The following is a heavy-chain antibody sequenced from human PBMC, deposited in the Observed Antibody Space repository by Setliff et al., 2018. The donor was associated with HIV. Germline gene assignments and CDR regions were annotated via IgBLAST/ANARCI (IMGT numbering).Heavy chain of an antibody. J-gene: IGHJ6*03. CDR3: ARHDGMKAARRYNNDYMDV. V-gene: IGHV4-34*01. Sequence: SETLSLTCAVYGGSFSGYYWTWIRQPPGKGLEWIGQINHRGSTNYNPSLKSRVTMSVDRSTSRLSLKVHSVTAADTAMYYCARHDGMKAARRYNNDYMDVWGKGTTVTVSS. CDR2: INHRGST. D-gene: IGHD6-6*01. CDR1: GGSFSGYY.